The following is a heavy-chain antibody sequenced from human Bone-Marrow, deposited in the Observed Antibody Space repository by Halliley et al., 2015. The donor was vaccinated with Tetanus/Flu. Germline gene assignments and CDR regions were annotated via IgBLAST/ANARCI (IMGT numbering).Heavy chain of an antibody. CDR1: GFSFDDYA. J-gene: IGHJ4*02. CDR2: ISWNSGSV. Sequence: SLRLSCAASGFSFDDYAMHWVRQVPGKGLEWVSGISWNSGSVGYADSVKGRFTISRDNGENSLYLQMNSLRTEDTAFYHCAKGPGGDYGSGSYIDYWGQGTLVTVSS. D-gene: IGHD3-10*01. CDR3: AKGPGGDYGSGSYIDY. V-gene: IGHV3-9*01.